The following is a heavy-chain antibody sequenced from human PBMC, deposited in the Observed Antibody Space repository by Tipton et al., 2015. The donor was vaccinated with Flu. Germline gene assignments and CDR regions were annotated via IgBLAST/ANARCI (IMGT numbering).Heavy chain of an antibody. CDR2: TSYDGSKI. Sequence: SLRLSCAASGFTFSSYAMHWVRQAPGKGLEWVAVTSYDGSKIYYTDSVKGRFTISRDNSKNTLYLQMNSLRPEDTAVYYCARDRGDYGDYLYWGRGTLVTVSS. CDR3: ARDRGDYGDYLY. D-gene: IGHD4-17*01. J-gene: IGHJ4*02. V-gene: IGHV3-30*10. CDR1: GFTFSSYA.